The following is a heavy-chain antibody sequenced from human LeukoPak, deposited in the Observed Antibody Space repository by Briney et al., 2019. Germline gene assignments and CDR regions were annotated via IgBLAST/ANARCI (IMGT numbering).Heavy chain of an antibody. Sequence: PGGSLRLSCAASGFTFSNYPMHWVRQAPGKGLEWVGFIRSKAYGGTTEYAASVKGRFTISRDDSKSIAYLQMNSLKTEDTAVYYCTRAWFYCSSTSCYGGYYYYYMDVWGKGTTVTVSS. J-gene: IGHJ6*03. CDR2: IRSKAYGGTT. V-gene: IGHV3-49*04. CDR3: TRAWFYCSSTSCYGGYYYYYMDV. D-gene: IGHD2-2*01. CDR1: GFTFSNYP.